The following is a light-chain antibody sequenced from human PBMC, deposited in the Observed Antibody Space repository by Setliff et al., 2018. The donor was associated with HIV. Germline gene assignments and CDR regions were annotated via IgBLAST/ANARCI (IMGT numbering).Light chain of an antibody. J-gene: IGLJ1*01. V-gene: IGLV2-23*02. Sequence: QSALAQPASVSGSPGQSITISCTGTTRDAANYNLVSWYQQHPGKAPKLLIFEVNKRPSGVSNRFSGSKSGSTASLAISGLQADDEGDYYCCSYAGTDTFVVFGTGTKVTVL. CDR1: TRDAANYNL. CDR2: EVN. CDR3: CSYAGTDTFVV.